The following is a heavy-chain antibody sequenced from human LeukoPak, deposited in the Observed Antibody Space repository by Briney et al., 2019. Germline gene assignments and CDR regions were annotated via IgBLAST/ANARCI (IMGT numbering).Heavy chain of an antibody. V-gene: IGHV3-7*01. CDR2: IKQDAGEI. CDR1: GVTISGYW. J-gene: IGHJ4*02. CDR3: ATDGGPFDN. D-gene: IGHD3-10*01. Sequence: GGSLRLSCAASGVTISGYWMSWVRQAPGKGLEWVANIKQDAGEIYYVGSVKGRFTISRDNAKNSVFLQMNSLRAEDTAVYYCATDGGPFDNWGQGILVTVSS.